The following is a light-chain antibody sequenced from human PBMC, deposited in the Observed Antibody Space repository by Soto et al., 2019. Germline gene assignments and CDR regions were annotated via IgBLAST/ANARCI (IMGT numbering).Light chain of an antibody. J-gene: IGLJ2*01. Sequence: QSVLTQPPSASGTPGQRVTISCSGSSSNIGINTVNWYQQLPGTAPKLLIYSNNQRPSGVPDRFSGSKSGTSASLAISGLQSEDEADYYCAAWDDGLTEVVFGGGTKVTVL. V-gene: IGLV1-44*01. CDR3: AAWDDGLTEVV. CDR2: SNN. CDR1: SSNIGINT.